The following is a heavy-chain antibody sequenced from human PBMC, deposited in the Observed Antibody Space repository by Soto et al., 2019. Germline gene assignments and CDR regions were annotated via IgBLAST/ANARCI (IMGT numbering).Heavy chain of an antibody. J-gene: IGHJ5*02. D-gene: IGHD6-13*01. CDR2: INAGNGNT. V-gene: IGHV1-3*01. CDR3: ARYGIAAAGTSWFDP. Sequence: ASVKVSCKASGYTFTSHAMHWVRQAPGQRLEWMGWINAGNGNTKYSQKFQGRVTITTDTSASTAYMELSSLRSEDTAVYYCARYGIAAAGTSWFDPWGQGTLVTVSS. CDR1: GYTFTSHA.